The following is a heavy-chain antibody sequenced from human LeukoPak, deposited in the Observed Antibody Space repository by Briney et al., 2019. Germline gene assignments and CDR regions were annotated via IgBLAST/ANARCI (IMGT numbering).Heavy chain of an antibody. Sequence: GGSLRLSCSASGFTFSSYAMHWVRQAPGKGLEYVSALSSNGGSTYYADSVKGRFTISRDNSKNTLYLQISSLRAEDTAVYYCVKGPYCSGGSCYHPFQHWGQGTLVTVSS. V-gene: IGHV3-64D*06. D-gene: IGHD2-15*01. CDR3: VKGPYCSGGSCYHPFQH. CDR2: LSSNGGST. J-gene: IGHJ1*01. CDR1: GFTFSSYA.